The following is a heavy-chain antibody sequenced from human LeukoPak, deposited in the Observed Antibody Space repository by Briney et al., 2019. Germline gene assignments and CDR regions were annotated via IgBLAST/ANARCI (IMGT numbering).Heavy chain of an antibody. V-gene: IGHV3-23*01. J-gene: IGHJ3*02. CDR2: ISGSGGST. CDR3: AKGPAGCSGGSCYDAFDI. Sequence: GGSLRLSCAASGFTFSSYAMSWVRQAPGKGLVWVSAISGSGGSTYYADSVKGRFTISRDNSKNTLYLQMNSLRAEDTAVYYCAKGPAGCSGGSCYDAFDIWGQGTMVTVSS. D-gene: IGHD2-15*01. CDR1: GFTFSSYA.